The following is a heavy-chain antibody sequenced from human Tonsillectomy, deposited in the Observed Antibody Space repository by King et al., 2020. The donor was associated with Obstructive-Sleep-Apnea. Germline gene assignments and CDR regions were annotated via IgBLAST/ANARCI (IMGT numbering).Heavy chain of an antibody. CDR2: ISSSSSTI. CDR3: ARGLYCSSTSCYEYYYGMDV. D-gene: IGHD2-2*01. Sequence: VQLVESGGGLVQPGGSLRLSCAASGFTFSSYSMNWVRQAPGKGLEWGSYISSSSSTIYYADSVRGRFNISRDNAKNSLYLQMTSLRAEDTAVYYCARGLYCSSTSCYEYYYGMDVWGQGTTVTVSS. V-gene: IGHV3-48*01. CDR1: GFTFSSYS. J-gene: IGHJ6*02.